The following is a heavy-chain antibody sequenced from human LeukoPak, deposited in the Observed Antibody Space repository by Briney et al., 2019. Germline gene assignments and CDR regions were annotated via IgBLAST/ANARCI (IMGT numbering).Heavy chain of an antibody. Sequence: GGSLRLSCAASGFTFDDYAMHWVRQAPGKGLEWVSLISGDGGSTYYADSVKGRFTISRDNAKNSLYLQMNSLRAEDTAVYYCARDQHDSSGYPRAWAFDIWGQGTMVTVSS. CDR2: ISGDGGST. D-gene: IGHD3-22*01. CDR1: GFTFDDYA. V-gene: IGHV3-43*02. CDR3: ARDQHDSSGYPRAWAFDI. J-gene: IGHJ3*02.